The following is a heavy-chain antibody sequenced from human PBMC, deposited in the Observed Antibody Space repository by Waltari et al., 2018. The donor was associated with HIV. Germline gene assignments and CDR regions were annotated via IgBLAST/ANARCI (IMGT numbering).Heavy chain of an antibody. D-gene: IGHD3-16*01. CDR3: AREGFGFDY. Sequence: QVQLVESGAEVKKPGASVKVSCKASGYTFSDYYTHWVRQAPGQGLEWMGWIDPNSGGTNYAQKFQGRVTMTRDTSTSTAYMELSRLRSDDTAVYYCAREGFGFDYWGQGTLVTVSS. CDR2: IDPNSGGT. CDR1: GYTFSDYY. V-gene: IGHV1-2*02. J-gene: IGHJ4*02.